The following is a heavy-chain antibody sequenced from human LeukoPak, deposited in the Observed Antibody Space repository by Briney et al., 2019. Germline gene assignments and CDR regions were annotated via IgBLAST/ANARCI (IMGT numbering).Heavy chain of an antibody. Sequence: SETLSLTCTVSGGSISSSSYYWGWLRQPPGKGLEWIGSIFYSGSTYYNPSLKRRVTISVDTSKNQFSLKLSSVTAADTAVYYCARPRGYCSGGSCYDRAFDIWGQGTMVTVSS. CDR3: ARPRGYCSGGSCYDRAFDI. CDR2: IFYSGST. CDR1: GGSISSSSYY. V-gene: IGHV4-39*01. J-gene: IGHJ3*02. D-gene: IGHD2-15*01.